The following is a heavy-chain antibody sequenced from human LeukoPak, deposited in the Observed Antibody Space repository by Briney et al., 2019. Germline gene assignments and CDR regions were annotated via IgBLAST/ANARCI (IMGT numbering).Heavy chain of an antibody. CDR2: MNPNSGNT. J-gene: IGHJ4*02. CDR3: ARGGIAAGRRGPRIGDY. V-gene: IGHV1-8*01. D-gene: IGHD6-25*01. Sequence: AASVKVSCKASGYTFTSYDINWVRQATGQGLGWMGWMNPNSGNTGYAQKFQDRVTMTRNTSISTAYMELSSLRSEDTAVYYCARGGIAAGRRGPRIGDYWGQGTLVTVSS. CDR1: GYTFTSYD.